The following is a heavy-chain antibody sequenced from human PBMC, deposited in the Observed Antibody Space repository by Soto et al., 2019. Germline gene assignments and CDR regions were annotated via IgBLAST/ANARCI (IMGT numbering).Heavy chain of an antibody. Sequence: EVQLLESGGSVVRPGGSLRLSCAASGFNFDDYGMSWVRQSPGKGLECVSGINWNGGSTGYADSVKGRFTISRDNAKNSLYLQMNSLRAEDAAMYYCARDPDIMITFGGVIPGYFDYWGQGTLVTVSS. D-gene: IGHD3-16*02. CDR2: INWNGGST. CDR1: GFNFDDYG. V-gene: IGHV3-20*04. CDR3: ARDPDIMITFGGVIPGYFDY. J-gene: IGHJ4*02.